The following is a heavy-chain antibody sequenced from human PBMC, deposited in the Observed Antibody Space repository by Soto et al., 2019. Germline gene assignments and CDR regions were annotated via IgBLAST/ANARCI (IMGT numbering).Heavy chain of an antibody. CDR3: ARGASYYDFWSGFPRDYYYYYMDV. Sequence: PGGSLRLSCAASGFTFSPYAMSWVRQAPGEGLEWVSAISSNGGSTYYANSVKGRFTISRDNSKNTLYLQMGSLRAEDMAVYYCARGASYYDFWSGFPRDYYYYYMDVWGKGTTVTVSS. V-gene: IGHV3-64*01. CDR2: ISSNGGST. J-gene: IGHJ6*03. D-gene: IGHD3-3*01. CDR1: GFTFSPYA.